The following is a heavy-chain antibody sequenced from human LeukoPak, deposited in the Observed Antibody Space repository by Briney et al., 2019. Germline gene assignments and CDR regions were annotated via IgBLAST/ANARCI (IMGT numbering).Heavy chain of an antibody. Sequence: ASVKVSCKASGYTFIGYFIHWMRQAPGQGLEWMGWISTYNGNTNYAQKLQGRVTMTTDTSTSTAYMELRNLRSDDTAVYYCARVDAAMVTVFWGQGTLVTVSS. CDR1: GYTFIGYF. CDR2: ISTYNGNT. J-gene: IGHJ4*02. V-gene: IGHV1-18*04. D-gene: IGHD5-18*01. CDR3: ARVDAAMVTVF.